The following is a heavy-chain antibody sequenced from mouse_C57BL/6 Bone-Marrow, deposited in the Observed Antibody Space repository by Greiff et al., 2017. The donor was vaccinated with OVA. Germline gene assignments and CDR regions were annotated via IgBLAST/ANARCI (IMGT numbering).Heavy chain of an antibody. CDR3: ARKRYYGSSPLYAMDY. J-gene: IGHJ4*01. CDR2: IYPRRGNT. Sequence: VQLQESGAELVRPGASVKLSCKASGYTFTSYGIRWVKQRTGQGLEWIGEIYPRRGNTYYNEKFKGKATLTADKSSSTAYMELRSLTSEDSAVYFCARKRYYGSSPLYAMDYWGQGTSVTVSS. D-gene: IGHD1-1*01. CDR1: GYTFTSYG. V-gene: IGHV1-81*01.